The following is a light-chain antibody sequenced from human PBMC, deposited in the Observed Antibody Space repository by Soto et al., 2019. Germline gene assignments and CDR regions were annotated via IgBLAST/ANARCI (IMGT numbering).Light chain of an antibody. J-gene: IGKJ4*01. CDR3: QQFNNYPLT. V-gene: IGKV1D-13*01. CDR1: QGISSA. CDR2: DAS. Sequence: QLTPSPSSLSASVGSRFTITCRASQGISSALAWYQQKPGKAPKLLIYDASSLESGVPSRFSGSGSGTDFNLTISSLQTEDFATYYCQQFNNYPLTFGGGTKVDIK.